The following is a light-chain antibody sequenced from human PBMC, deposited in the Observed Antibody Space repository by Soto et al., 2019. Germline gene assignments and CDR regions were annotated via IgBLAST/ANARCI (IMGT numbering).Light chain of an antibody. CDR1: QSVANNF. V-gene: IGKV3-20*01. CDR3: QQHGRSPIT. CDR2: GAS. J-gene: IGKJ5*01. Sequence: ESFFAHAPGGLSLSPGEGATVSCIASQSVANNFLAWHQQKPGQTPRLLIYGASNRATGIPDRFSGSGSGADFTLTIIRLEPEDFAVYYCQQHGRSPITFGQGTRPEIK.